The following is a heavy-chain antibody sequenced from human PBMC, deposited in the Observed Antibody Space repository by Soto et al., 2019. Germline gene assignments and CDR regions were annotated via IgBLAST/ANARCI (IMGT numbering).Heavy chain of an antibody. D-gene: IGHD1-26*01. CDR1: GFSFDTYA. J-gene: IGHJ4*02. V-gene: IGHV3-49*05. Sequence: EVQLVESGGGLVKAGRSLRLSCTASGFSFDTYAISWFRQAPGKGLEWLGFIRSKAYSRTTEYAASVRGRISISRDDSKSSAFLQMDSPNIEDTAVYYCTRGIVGWETAPYYFDYWGQGTLVTVSS. CDR3: TRGIVGWETAPYYFDY. CDR2: IRSKAYSRTT.